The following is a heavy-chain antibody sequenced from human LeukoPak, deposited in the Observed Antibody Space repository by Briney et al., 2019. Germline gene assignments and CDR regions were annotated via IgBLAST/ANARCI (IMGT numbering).Heavy chain of an antibody. J-gene: IGHJ4*02. Sequence: QPGRSLRLSCAASGFTFDDYAMHWVRQAPGKGLEWVSGISWNSGSIGYADSVKGRFTISRDNAKNSLYLQMNSLRAEDTAVYYCARDWNWNYLDYWGQGTLVTVSS. CDR1: GFTFDDYA. V-gene: IGHV3-9*01. CDR3: ARDWNWNYLDY. CDR2: ISWNSGSI. D-gene: IGHD1-1*01.